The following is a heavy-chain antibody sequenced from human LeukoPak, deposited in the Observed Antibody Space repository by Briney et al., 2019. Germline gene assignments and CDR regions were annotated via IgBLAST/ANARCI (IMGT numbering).Heavy chain of an antibody. CDR1: GFTFSSYS. CDR3: ARAIRDSGSARSIDRMRPFDY. D-gene: IGHD3-10*01. J-gene: IGHJ4*02. CDR2: ISSSSSSTI. Sequence: PPGGSLRLSCAASGFTFSSYSMNWVRQAPGKGLEWVSYISSSSSSTIYYADSVKGRFTISRDNAKNSLYLQMNSLRDEDTAVYYCARAIRDSGSARSIDRMRPFDYWGQGTLVTVSS. V-gene: IGHV3-48*02.